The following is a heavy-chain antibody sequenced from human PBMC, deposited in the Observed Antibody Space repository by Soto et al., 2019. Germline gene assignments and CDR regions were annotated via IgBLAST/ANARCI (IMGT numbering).Heavy chain of an antibody. CDR1: GGSFSGYF. V-gene: IGHV4-34*01. D-gene: IGHD3-16*02. CDR3: ARSQLYDYIWGTYRSSDALDI. CDR2: INHSGST. J-gene: IGHJ3*02. Sequence: QVQLQQWGAGLLKPSETLSLTCAVYGGSFSGYFWSWIRQPPGKGLEWIGEINHSGSTNYNPSLKSRVTISVDTSKNKFSLKLSSVPAADTAVYYCARSQLYDYIWGTYRSSDALDIWGQGTMVTVSS.